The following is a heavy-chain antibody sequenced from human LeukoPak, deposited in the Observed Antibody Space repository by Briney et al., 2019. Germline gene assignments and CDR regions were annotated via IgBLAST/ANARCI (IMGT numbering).Heavy chain of an antibody. CDR2: ISWNSGSI. V-gene: IGHV3-9*01. Sequence: TGGSLRLSCAASGFTFDDYAMHWVRQAPGKGLEWVSGISWNSGSIGYADSVKGRFTISRDNAKNSLYLQMNSLRAEDTAVYYCAKTRGYSYTNWYFDLWGRGTLVTVSS. CDR1: GFTFDDYA. D-gene: IGHD5-18*01. J-gene: IGHJ2*01. CDR3: AKTRGYSYTNWYFDL.